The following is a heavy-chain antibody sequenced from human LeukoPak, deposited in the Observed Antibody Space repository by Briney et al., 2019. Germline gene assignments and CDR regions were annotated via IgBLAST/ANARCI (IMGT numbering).Heavy chain of an antibody. CDR3: ARAGRLWVAFDI. J-gene: IGHJ3*02. CDR2: IYTSGST. Sequence: PSQTLSLTCTVSGGSISSGNYYWSWIRQPAGKGLEWIGRIYTSGSTNYNPSLKSRVTISVDTSKNQFSLKLSSVTAADTAVYYCARAGRLWVAFDIWGQGTMVTVSS. CDR1: GGSISSGNYY. V-gene: IGHV4-61*02. D-gene: IGHD7-27*01.